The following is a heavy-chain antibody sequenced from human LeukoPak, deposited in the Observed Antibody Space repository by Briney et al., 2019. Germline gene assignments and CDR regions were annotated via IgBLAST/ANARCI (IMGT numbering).Heavy chain of an antibody. J-gene: IGHJ2*01. CDR2: ISSSSSYI. CDR1: GFTFSNYS. V-gene: IGHV3-21*01. Sequence: GGSLRLSCAASGFTFSNYSINWVRQAPGMGLEWVSSISSSSSYIYYADSVKGRFTISRDNAKNSLYLQMNSLRAEDTAVYYCARVSGEQQLVWYFDLWGRGTLVTVSS. D-gene: IGHD6-13*01. CDR3: ARVSGEQQLVWYFDL.